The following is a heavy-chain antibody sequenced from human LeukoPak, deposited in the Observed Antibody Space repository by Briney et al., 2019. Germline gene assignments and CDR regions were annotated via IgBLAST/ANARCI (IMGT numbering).Heavy chain of an antibody. J-gene: IGHJ6*02. D-gene: IGHD5-12*01. Sequence: SETLSLTCTVSGGSISGYYWSWIRQPPGKGLEWIGYTYYSGITSYNPSLKGRVTISVDTSKNQFSLKLSSVTAADTAVYYCARYGVYRGMDVWGQGTTVTVSS. CDR3: ARYGVYRGMDV. CDR1: GGSISGYY. CDR2: TYYSGIT. V-gene: IGHV4-59*01.